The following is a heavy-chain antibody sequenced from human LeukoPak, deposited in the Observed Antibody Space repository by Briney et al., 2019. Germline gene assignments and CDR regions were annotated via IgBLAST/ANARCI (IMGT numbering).Heavy chain of an antibody. CDR3: ARLGQQLTSLHFQH. CDR2: INHSRST. CDR1: GGSFSGYY. Sequence: PSETLSLTCAVYGGSFSGYYWSWIRQPPGKGLEWIGEINHSRSTNYNPSLKSRVTISIDTSKNQFSLKLSSVTAADTAVYYCARLGQQLTSLHFQHWGQGTLVTVSS. D-gene: IGHD6-13*01. J-gene: IGHJ1*01. V-gene: IGHV4-34*01.